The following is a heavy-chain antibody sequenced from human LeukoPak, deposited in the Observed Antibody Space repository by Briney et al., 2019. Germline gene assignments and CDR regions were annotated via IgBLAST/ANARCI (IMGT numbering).Heavy chain of an antibody. CDR3: AHITLQLSEWPPRRTFDH. V-gene: IGHV2-5*02. J-gene: IGHJ4*02. D-gene: IGHD3-3*01. Sequence: SGPTLVKPTQTLTLTCSFSGFSLDTHGVGVGWIRQPPGKALESLGLIFWDDDAPLSPSLKSRLSITKDPSRNQVVLTMTNMDPVDTATYFCAHITLQLSEWPPRRTFDHWGQGILVTVSS. CDR2: IFWDDDA. CDR1: GFSLDTHGVG.